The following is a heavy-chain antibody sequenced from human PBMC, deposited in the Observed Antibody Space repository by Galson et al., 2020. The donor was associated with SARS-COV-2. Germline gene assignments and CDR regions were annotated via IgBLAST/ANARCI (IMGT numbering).Heavy chain of an antibody. V-gene: IGHV3-30*04. CDR3: AREDMVGILEWLLPFDY. CDR1: GFTFSSYA. Sequence: GESLKISCAASGFTFSSYAMHWVRQAPGKGLEWVAVISYDGSNKYYADSVKGRFTISRDNSKTTLYLQMNSLRAEDTAVYYCAREDMVGILEWLLPFDYWGQGTLVTVSS. D-gene: IGHD3-3*01. J-gene: IGHJ4*02. CDR2: ISYDGSNK.